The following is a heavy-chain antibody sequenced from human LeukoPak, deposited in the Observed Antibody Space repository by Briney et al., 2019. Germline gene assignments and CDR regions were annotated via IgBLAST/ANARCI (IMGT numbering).Heavy chain of an antibody. V-gene: IGHV4-39*07. CDR1: GGSISTNDYY. CDR2: IYYSGST. D-gene: IGHD2-2*01. Sequence: SGTLSLTCTVSGGSISTNDYYWGWIRQPPGKGLEGIGNIYYSGSTYYNPSLRSRVTVSVDTSKNQFSLKLSSVTAADTAVYYCARIAVVPAAMRGYYYYYGMDVWGQGTTVTVSS. J-gene: IGHJ6*02. CDR3: ARIAVVPAAMRGYYYYYGMDV.